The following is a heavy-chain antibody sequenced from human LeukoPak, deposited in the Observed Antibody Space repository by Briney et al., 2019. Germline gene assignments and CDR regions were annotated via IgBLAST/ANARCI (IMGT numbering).Heavy chain of an antibody. CDR3: ARDHGNNWFDP. CDR1: GDSIISATYY. CDR2: MYFSGNP. J-gene: IGHJ5*02. Sequence: PSETLSLTCTVSGDSIISATYYWGWIRQPPGKRPQWIGSMYFSGNPYYNLSLHSRATVSVDTSRNQFFLKLTSVTAADTAVYYCARDHGNNWFDPWGQGTLVIVSS. V-gene: IGHV4-39*07.